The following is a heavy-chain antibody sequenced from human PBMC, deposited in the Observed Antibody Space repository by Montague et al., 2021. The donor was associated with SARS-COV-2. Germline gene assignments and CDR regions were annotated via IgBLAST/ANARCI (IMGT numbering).Heavy chain of an antibody. V-gene: IGHV4-34*12. D-gene: IGHD3-10*01. Sequence: SETLSLTCAVYGGSFSGYYWSWIRQPPGKGLEWIGEIIHSGSTNYNPSLKGRVTISVDTSKNQFSLTLSSVTAADTAVYYCARVRYYGSGTSFGMDVWGQGTTVTVSS. CDR1: GGSFSGYY. CDR3: ARVRYYGSGTSFGMDV. CDR2: IIHSGST. J-gene: IGHJ6*02.